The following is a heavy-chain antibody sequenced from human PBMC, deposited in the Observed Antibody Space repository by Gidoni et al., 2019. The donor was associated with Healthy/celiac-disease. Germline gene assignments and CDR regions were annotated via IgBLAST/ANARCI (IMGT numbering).Heavy chain of an antibody. Sequence: EVQLVESGGGLFQPGGSLRLSCAASGFIFSDHYMDWVRQAPGKGLEWVGRSRNKANSYTREYASSVKGRFTISRDDSKNSLYLQMNSLQTEDTATYYCARVARSYDFDFWGQGTLVTVSS. V-gene: IGHV3-72*01. CDR2: SRNKANSYTR. CDR3: ARVARSYDFDF. CDR1: GFIFSDHY. J-gene: IGHJ4*02. D-gene: IGHD4-17*01.